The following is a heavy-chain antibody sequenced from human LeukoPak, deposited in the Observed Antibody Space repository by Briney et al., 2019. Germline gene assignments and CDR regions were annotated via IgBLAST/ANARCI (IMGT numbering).Heavy chain of an antibody. CDR2: ISAYNGNT. CDR3: ARDRWLSPLNYGMDV. V-gene: IGHV1-18*01. D-gene: IGHD6-19*01. J-gene: IGHJ6*02. CDR1: GYTFTSYG. Sequence: ASVTVSCKASGYTFTSYGISWVRQAPGQGLEWMGWISAYNGNTNYAQKLQGRVTMTTDTSTSTAYMELRSLRSDDTAVYYCARDRWLSPLNYGMDVWGQGTTVTVSS.